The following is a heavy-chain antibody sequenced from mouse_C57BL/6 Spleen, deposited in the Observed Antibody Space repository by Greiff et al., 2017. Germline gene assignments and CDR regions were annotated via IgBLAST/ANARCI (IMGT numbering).Heavy chain of an antibody. CDR1: GYSFTGYY. J-gene: IGHJ1*03. CDR3: ARRYGNPWYFDV. D-gene: IGHD2-10*02. CDR2: INPSTGGT. V-gene: IGHV1-42*01. Sequence: EVQLKESGPELVKPGASVKISCKASGYSFTGYYMNWVKQSPEKSLEWIGEINPSTGGTTYNQKFKAKATLTVDKSSSTAYMQLKSLTSEDSAGYYCARRYGNPWYFDVWGTGTTVTVSS.